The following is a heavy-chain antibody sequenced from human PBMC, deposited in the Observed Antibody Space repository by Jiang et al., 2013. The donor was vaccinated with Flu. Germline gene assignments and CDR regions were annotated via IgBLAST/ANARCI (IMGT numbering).Heavy chain of an antibody. Sequence: KASGYTFTSYDINWVRQATGQGLEWMGWMNPNSGNTGYAQKFQGRVTMTRNTSISTAYMELSSLRSEDTAVYYCARGEIYYYDSSGLSSYDYWGQGTLVTVSS. J-gene: IGHJ4*02. D-gene: IGHD3-22*01. CDR2: MNPNSGNT. V-gene: IGHV1-8*01. CDR3: ARGEIYYYDSSGLSSYDY. CDR1: GYTFTSYD.